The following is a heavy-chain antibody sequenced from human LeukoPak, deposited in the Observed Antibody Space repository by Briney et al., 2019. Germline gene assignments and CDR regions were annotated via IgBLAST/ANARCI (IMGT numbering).Heavy chain of an antibody. Sequence: PGGSLRLSCAASGFIFTSYSMNWVRQAPGKGLGWISYISSSSSTIYYADSVRGRFTISRDNAKYSLYLQMNSLRAEDTAVYYCARLAMVRGVDYWGQGTLVTVSS. CDR1: GFIFTSYS. V-gene: IGHV3-48*01. D-gene: IGHD3-10*01. J-gene: IGHJ4*02. CDR3: ARLAMVRGVDY. CDR2: ISSSSSTI.